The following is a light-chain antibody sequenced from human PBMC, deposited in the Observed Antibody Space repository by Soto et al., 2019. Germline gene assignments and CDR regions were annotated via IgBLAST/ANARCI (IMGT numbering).Light chain of an antibody. CDR2: LNSVGSH. J-gene: IGLJ2*01. V-gene: IGLV4-69*01. CDR1: SGHSSYT. Sequence: QPVLTQSPSASASLGASVKLTCTLSSGHSSYTIAWHQQQPEKGPRYLMKLNSVGSHNKGDGIPDRFSGSSSGAERYLTISSLQSEDEADYYCQTWGSGIVVFGGGTKLTVL. CDR3: QTWGSGIVV.